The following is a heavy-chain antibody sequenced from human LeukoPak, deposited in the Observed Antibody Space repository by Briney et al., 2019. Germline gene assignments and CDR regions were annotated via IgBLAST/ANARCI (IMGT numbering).Heavy chain of an antibody. D-gene: IGHD5-18*01. CDR2: TYYKSTWYN. Sequence: SQTLSLTCAISGDSVSRNSASWNWIRQSPSRGLEWLGRTYYKSTWYNDYAVSVKSRILINPDTSKNQFSLQLNSVTPEDTAVYYCARGAVDTPWAHLDYWGRGTLVTVSS. J-gene: IGHJ4*02. CDR3: ARGAVDTPWAHLDY. CDR1: GDSVSRNSAS. V-gene: IGHV6-1*01.